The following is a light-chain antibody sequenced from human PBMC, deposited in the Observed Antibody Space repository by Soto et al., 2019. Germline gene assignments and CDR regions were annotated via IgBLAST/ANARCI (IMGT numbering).Light chain of an antibody. Sequence: DIQMTQSPSSLSASVGDRLTITCRASQNIGVYLNWYQKKPGKAPKLLIHAASSLHSGVPSTFSGSGSGTDFALTISSLQPEDFATYYCHQTAANPWTFAQGTKVEIK. CDR2: AAS. CDR3: HQTAANPWT. CDR1: QNIGVY. J-gene: IGKJ1*01. V-gene: IGKV1-39*01.